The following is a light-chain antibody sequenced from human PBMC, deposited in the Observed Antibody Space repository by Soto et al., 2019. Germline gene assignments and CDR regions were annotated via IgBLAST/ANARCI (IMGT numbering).Light chain of an antibody. V-gene: IGKV3-20*01. Sequence: EVVLTQSPGTLSLSPGESATLSCRASQSLSNSYLAWYQQKPGQAPRLLIYGASSRATGIPDGFSGSGSGTDFTLTISRLEPEDFAVYYCQQYGGSPPNTFGQGTKVDIK. CDR1: QSLSNSY. CDR2: GAS. CDR3: QQYGGSPPNT. J-gene: IGKJ2*01.